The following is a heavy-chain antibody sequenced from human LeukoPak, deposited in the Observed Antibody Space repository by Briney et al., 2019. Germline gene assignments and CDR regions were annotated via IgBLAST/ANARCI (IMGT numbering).Heavy chain of an antibody. J-gene: IGHJ5*02. CDR3: TRDRRSVANWFDP. V-gene: IGHV4-30-4*01. Sequence: SETLSLTCTVSGGSISSGDYYWSWIRQPPGKGLEWIGYIYYSGSTYYNPSLKSRVTISVDTSKNRFSLKLSSVTAADTAVYYCTRDRRSVANWFDPWGQGTLVTVSS. CDR2: IYYSGST. CDR1: GGSISSGDYY.